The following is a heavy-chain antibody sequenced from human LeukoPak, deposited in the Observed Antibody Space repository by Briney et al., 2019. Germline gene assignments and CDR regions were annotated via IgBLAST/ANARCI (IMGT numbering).Heavy chain of an antibody. D-gene: IGHD6-13*01. V-gene: IGHV4-39*01. Sequence: PSETLSLTCTVSGGSISSSSYYWGWIRQPPGKGLEWIGSIYYSGSTYYNPSLKSRVTISVDTSKNQFSLKLSSVTAADTAVYYCARMVLGSSSWYLIDGAIDYWGQGTLVTVSS. CDR1: GGSISSSSYY. J-gene: IGHJ4*02. CDR3: ARMVLGSSSWYLIDGAIDY. CDR2: IYYSGST.